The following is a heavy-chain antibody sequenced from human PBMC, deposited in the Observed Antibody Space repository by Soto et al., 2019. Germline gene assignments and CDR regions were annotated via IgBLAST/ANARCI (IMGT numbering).Heavy chain of an antibody. V-gene: IGHV3-33*01. Sequence: VQLVESGGGVVQPGRSLRLSCAASGFTFSSYGMHWVRQAPGKGLEWVAVIWYDGSNKYYADSVKGRFTISRDNSKNTLYLQMNSLRAEDTAVYYCARDGYYGSGSYYSLPAIYGMDVWGQGTTVTVSS. CDR2: IWYDGSNK. CDR3: ARDGYYGSGSYYSLPAIYGMDV. D-gene: IGHD3-10*01. J-gene: IGHJ6*02. CDR1: GFTFSSYG.